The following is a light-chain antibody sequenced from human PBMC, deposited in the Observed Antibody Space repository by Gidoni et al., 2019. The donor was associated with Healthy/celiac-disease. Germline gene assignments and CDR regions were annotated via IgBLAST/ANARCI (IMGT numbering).Light chain of an antibody. J-gene: IGKJ3*01. CDR2: GAS. Sequence: EIVLTQSPGTLSLSPGERATLSCRASQSVSSSYLAWYQQKPGQAPRLLIYGASSRATDIPDRFSGSGSGTDFTLTISRLEPEDFAVYYRQQYGSSFTFGPGTKVDIK. CDR1: QSVSSSY. CDR3: QQYGSSFT. V-gene: IGKV3-20*01.